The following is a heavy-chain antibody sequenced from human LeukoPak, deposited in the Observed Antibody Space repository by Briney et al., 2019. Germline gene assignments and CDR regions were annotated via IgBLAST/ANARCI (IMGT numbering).Heavy chain of an antibody. V-gene: IGHV1-2*02. J-gene: IGHJ6*03. CDR2: INPNSGGT. CDR1: GYTFTGYY. Sequence: ASVKVSCKASGYTFTGYYMHWVRQAPGQGLEWMGWINPNSGGTNYAQKFQGRVTMTRDTSISTAYMELSRLRSDDTAVYYCARRSCSGGSCYSGGQRGRNYYYYMDVWGKGTTVTVSS. CDR3: ARRSCSGGSCYSGGQRGRNYYYYMDV. D-gene: IGHD2-15*01.